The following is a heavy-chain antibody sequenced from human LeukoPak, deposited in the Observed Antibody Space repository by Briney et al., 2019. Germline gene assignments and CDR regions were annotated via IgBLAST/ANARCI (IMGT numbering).Heavy chain of an antibody. CDR3: ARVNPGPMFGFGGGLDY. J-gene: IGHJ4*02. CDR2: IYYSGST. V-gene: IGHV4-31*03. CDR1: GGSISSGGYY. Sequence: SQTLSLTCTVSGGSISSGGYYWSWIRQHPGKGLEWIGYIYYSGSTYYNPSLKSRVTISVDTSKNQFSLKLSSVTAADTAVYYCARVNPGPMFGFGGGLDYWGQGTLVTVSS. D-gene: IGHD3-16*01.